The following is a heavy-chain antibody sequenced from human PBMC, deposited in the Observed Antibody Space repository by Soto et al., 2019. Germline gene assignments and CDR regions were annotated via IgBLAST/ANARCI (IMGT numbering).Heavy chain of an antibody. CDR3: AKDRPGAGYYFDY. CDR1: GFTFSSYA. Sequence: PGGVPRLSCAASGFTFSSYAMSWVRQAPGKGLEWVSAISGSGGSTYYADSVKGRFTISRDNSKNTLYLQMNSLRAEDTAVYYCAKDRPGAGYYFDYWGQGTLVTVSS. V-gene: IGHV3-23*01. D-gene: IGHD3-10*01. J-gene: IGHJ4*02. CDR2: ISGSGGST.